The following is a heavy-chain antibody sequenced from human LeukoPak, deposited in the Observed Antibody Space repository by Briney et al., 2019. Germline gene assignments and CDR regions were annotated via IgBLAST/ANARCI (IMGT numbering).Heavy chain of an antibody. CDR2: ISYDGSNK. D-gene: IGHD2-2*01. CDR1: GFTFSSYG. J-gene: IGHJ4*02. Sequence: QPGGSLRLSCAASGFTFSSYGMHWVRQAPGKGLEWVAVISYDGSNKYYADSVKGRFTISRDNSKNTLYLQMNSLRAEDTAVYYCAKDLGRGYCSSTSCYACDYWGQGTVVTVSS. V-gene: IGHV3-30*18. CDR3: AKDLGRGYCSSTSCYACDY.